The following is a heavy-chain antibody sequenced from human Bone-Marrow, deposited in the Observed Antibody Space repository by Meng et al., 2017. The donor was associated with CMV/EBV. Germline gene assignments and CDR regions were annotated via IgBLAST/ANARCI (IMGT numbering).Heavy chain of an antibody. V-gene: IGHV1-69*02. J-gene: IGHJ6*02. CDR1: GGTFNTYT. D-gene: IGHD1-26*01. Sequence: SVKVSCKASGGTFNTYTVSWVRQAPGQGLQWMGRIIPLLDVANYAQTFQGRVTITADQSTNTAYMELSGLRSEDTAVYFCASPRSVRATLVGFHYYYGMDVWGQGTTVTVSS. CDR2: IIPLLDVA. CDR3: ASPRSVRATLVGFHYYYGMDV.